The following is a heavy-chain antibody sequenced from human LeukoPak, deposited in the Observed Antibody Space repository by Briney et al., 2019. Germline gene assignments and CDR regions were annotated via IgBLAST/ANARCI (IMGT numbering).Heavy chain of an antibody. CDR1: GGSFSGYY. J-gene: IGHJ4*02. D-gene: IGHD2-2*01. CDR3: ARRIEVPAAKYFDY. Sequence: PSETLSLTCAVYGGSFSGYYWSWIRQPPGKGLEWIGEINHSGSTNYNPSLKSRVTISVDTSKNQFSLKLSSVTAADTAVYYCARRIEVPAAKYFDYWGQGTLVTVSS. V-gene: IGHV4-34*01. CDR2: INHSGST.